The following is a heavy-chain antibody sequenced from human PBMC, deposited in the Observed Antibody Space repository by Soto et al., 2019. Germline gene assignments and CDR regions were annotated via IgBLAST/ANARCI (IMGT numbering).Heavy chain of an antibody. Sequence: EVQLVESVGGLVQPGGALRLYCAASGFTFLKYWMSWVRQAPGKGLEWVANIKEDGTEKNYVDSVRGRFTIYRDNAKNTLDLQMNSLTAEDTAVYYCASVAIWGQGTLVTVSS. CDR3: ASVAI. CDR1: GFTFLKYW. V-gene: IGHV3-7*01. D-gene: IGHD5-12*01. J-gene: IGHJ4*02. CDR2: IKEDGTEK.